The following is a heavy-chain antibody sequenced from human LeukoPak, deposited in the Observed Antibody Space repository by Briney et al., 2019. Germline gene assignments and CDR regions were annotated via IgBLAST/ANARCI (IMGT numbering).Heavy chain of an antibody. CDR1: GGTFSSYA. J-gene: IGHJ3*02. CDR2: IIPIFGTA. D-gene: IGHD3-9*01. V-gene: IGHV1-69*13. Sequence: SVKVSCKASGGTFSSYAISWVRQAPGQGLEWMGGIIPIFGTANYAQRFQGRVTITADESTSTAYMELSSLRSEDTAVYYCARPLRNFDWSFNAFDIWGQGTMVTVSS. CDR3: ARPLRNFDWSFNAFDI.